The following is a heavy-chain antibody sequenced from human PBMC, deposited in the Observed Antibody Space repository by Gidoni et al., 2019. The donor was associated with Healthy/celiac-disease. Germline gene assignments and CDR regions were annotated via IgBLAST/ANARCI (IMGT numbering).Heavy chain of an antibody. CDR2: IYDSGST. Sequence: QVQLQESGPGLVKPSETLSLTCTVSGGSISSYYWSWIRQPPGKGLEWIGYIYDSGSTNYNPSLKSRVTISVDTSKNQFSLKLSSVTAADTAVYYCARHRVTIFGVGDWYFDLWGRGTLVTVSS. V-gene: IGHV4-59*08. CDR1: GGSISSYY. CDR3: ARHRVTIFGVGDWYFDL. D-gene: IGHD3-3*01. J-gene: IGHJ2*01.